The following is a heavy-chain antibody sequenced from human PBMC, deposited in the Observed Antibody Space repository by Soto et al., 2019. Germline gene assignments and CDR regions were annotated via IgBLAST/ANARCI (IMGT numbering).Heavy chain of an antibody. V-gene: IGHV2-5*02. CDR2: IYWDDDK. CDR1: GFSLSTSGVD. D-gene: IGHD3-10*01. J-gene: IGHJ4*02. CDR3: AHRRVGRYIYYFDC. Sequence: SGPTLVNPTQTLTLTCTFSGFSLSTSGVDVGWIRQPPGKALEWLALIYWDDDKRYRPSLKSRLTITKDTSKNQVVLRMTNMDPADTATYYFAHRRVGRYIYYFDCWGQGTLVTVSS.